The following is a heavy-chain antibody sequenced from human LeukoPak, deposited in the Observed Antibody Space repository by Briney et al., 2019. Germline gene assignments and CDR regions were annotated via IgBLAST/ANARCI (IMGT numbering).Heavy chain of an antibody. CDR2: IYYSGST. J-gene: IGHJ5*02. V-gene: IGHV4-30-4*08. D-gene: IGHD5-24*01. CDR1: GGSISSGDYY. Sequence: SETLSLTCTVSGGSISSGDYYWSWIRQPPGKGLEGIGYIYYSGSTYYNPSLKSRVTISVDTSKNQFSLKLSSVTAADTAVYYCARGSRDDYSLRFQWFDPWGQGTLVTVSS. CDR3: ARGSRDDYSLRFQWFDP.